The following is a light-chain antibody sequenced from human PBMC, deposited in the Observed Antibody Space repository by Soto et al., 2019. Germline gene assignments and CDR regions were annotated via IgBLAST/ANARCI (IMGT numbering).Light chain of an antibody. CDR2: GAS. CDR3: QQYNNWPLT. V-gene: IGKV3-15*01. J-gene: IGKJ5*01. Sequence: EIVLTQSPGTLSLSPGERATLSCRASQTVRNNYLAWYQQKPGQAPRLLIYGASTRATGIPARFSGSGSGTEFTLTISSLQSEDFAVYYCQQYNNWPLTFGQGTRLEIK. CDR1: QTVRNN.